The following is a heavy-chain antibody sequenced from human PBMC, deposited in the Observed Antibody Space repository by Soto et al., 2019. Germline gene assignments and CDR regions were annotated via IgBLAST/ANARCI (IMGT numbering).Heavy chain of an antibody. CDR1: GDSIRSGNFY. CDR2: IYHSGNA. J-gene: IGHJ4*02. D-gene: IGHD6-13*01. CDR3: ARAIITATGTSGFDS. V-gene: IGHV4-30-4*01. Sequence: QVQLQESGPGLVEPSETLSLTCTVSGDSIRSGNFYWGWIRQHPGKGLEWIGFIYHSGNAYYNPSLESRLTISIDTSKNQFSLTLSSVTAADTAVYYCARAIITATGTSGFDSWGQGTLVTVSS.